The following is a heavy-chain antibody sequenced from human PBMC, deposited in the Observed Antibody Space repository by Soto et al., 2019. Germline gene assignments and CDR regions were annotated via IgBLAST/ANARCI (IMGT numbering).Heavy chain of an antibody. V-gene: IGHV3-11*05. CDR1: GFTFSDYY. CDR3: ARDLTDWLAFDY. Sequence: PGGSLRLSCAASGFTFSDYYMSWIRQAPGKGLEWVSYISSSSSYTNYADSVKGRFTISRDNAKNSLYLQMNSLRAEDTAVYYCARDLTDWLAFDYWGQGTLVPSPQ. D-gene: IGHD6-19*01. CDR2: ISSSSSYT. J-gene: IGHJ4*02.